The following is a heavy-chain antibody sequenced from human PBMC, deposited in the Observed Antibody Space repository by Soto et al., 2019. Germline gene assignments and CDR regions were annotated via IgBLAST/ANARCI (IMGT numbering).Heavy chain of an antibody. Sequence: ASVKVSCKASGYTFTSYFMHWVRQAPGQGLEWMGRINPTDGSTIYAQKFQGRITMTRGTSASTVYMELSSLRSEDTAVYYCARVNWNDVPFGFDYWGQGTVVTVSS. CDR3: ARVNWNDVPFGFDY. CDR1: GYTFTSYF. V-gene: IGHV1-46*01. J-gene: IGHJ4*02. D-gene: IGHD1-1*01. CDR2: INPTDGST.